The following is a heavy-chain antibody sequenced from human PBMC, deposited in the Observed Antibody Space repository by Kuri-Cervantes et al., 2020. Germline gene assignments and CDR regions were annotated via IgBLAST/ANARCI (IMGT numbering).Heavy chain of an antibody. CDR3: ARGLGLRFLEWLGPFDY. Sequence: GESLKISCAASGFTFSSYAMSWVRQAPGKGLEWVSAISGSGGSTYYADSVKGRFTISRDNSKNTLYLQMNSLRAEDTAVYYCARGLGLRFLEWLGPFDYWGQGTLVTVSS. D-gene: IGHD3-3*01. CDR1: GFTFSSYA. V-gene: IGHV3-23*01. CDR2: ISGSGGST. J-gene: IGHJ4*02.